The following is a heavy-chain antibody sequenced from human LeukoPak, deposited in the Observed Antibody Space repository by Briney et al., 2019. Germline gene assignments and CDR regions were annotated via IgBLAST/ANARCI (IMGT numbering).Heavy chain of an antibody. V-gene: IGHV3-30-3*01. CDR2: ISYDGSNK. CDR3: ARDEWLDY. Sequence: GRSLRLSCAASGFTFSSYAMHRVRQAPGKGLEWVAVISYDGSNKYYADSVKGRFTISRDNSKNTLYLQMNSLRAEDTAVYYCARDEWLDYWGQGTLVTVSS. J-gene: IGHJ4*02. D-gene: IGHD3-3*01. CDR1: GFTFSSYA.